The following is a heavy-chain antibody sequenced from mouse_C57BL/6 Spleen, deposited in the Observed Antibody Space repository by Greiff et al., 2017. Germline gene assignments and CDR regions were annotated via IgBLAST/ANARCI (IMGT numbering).Heavy chain of an antibody. J-gene: IGHJ3*01. CDR1: GYTFTDHT. CDR2: IYPRDGST. Sequence: VQLQQSDAELVKPGASVTISCQVSGYTFTDHTIHWMKQRPEQGLEWIGYIYPRDGSTKYTEKFKGKATLTADKSSSTSYMQLNSLTSEDSAVYCCARGPYSYGSSYGAWFAYWGQGTLVTVAA. D-gene: IGHD1-1*01. CDR3: ARGPYSYGSSYGAWFAY. V-gene: IGHV1-78*01.